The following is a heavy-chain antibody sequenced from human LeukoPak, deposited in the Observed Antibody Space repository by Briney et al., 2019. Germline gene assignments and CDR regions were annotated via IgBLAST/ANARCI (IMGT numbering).Heavy chain of an antibody. CDR3: ARGYSGSYHTPFY. J-gene: IGHJ4*02. CDR2: IYHGGNT. CDR1: AYSISSGYS. V-gene: IGHV4-38-2*02. D-gene: IGHD1-26*01. Sequence: SETLSLTCTVSAYSISSGYSWGWIRQPPGKGLEWIASIYHGGNTYYNPSLESRVTISVDTSKNQFSLKLSSVTAADTAVHYCARGYSGSYHTPFYWGQGTLVTVSS.